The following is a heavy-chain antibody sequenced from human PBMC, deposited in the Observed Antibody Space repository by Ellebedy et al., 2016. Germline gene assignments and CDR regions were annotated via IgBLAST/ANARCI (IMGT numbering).Heavy chain of an antibody. D-gene: IGHD3-10*01. CDR2: ISGSGGST. CDR1: GFTFSSYA. V-gene: IGHV3-23*01. Sequence: GGSLRLXXAASGFTFSSYAMSWVRQAPGKGLEWVSAISGSGGSTYYADSVKGRFTISRDNSKNTLYLQMNSLRAEDTAVYYCANQEGVAGYWGQGTLVTVSS. J-gene: IGHJ4*02. CDR3: ANQEGVAGY.